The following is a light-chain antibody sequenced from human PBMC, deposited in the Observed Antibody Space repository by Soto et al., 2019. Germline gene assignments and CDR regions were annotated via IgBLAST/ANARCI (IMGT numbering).Light chain of an antibody. CDR3: QSYDSSLSGV. J-gene: IGLJ1*01. Sequence: LTQPPSVSGAQGQRVTISCTGSSSNIGAGYDVHWYQQLPGTAPKLLIYGNSNRPSGVPDRFSGSKSGTSASLAITGLQAEDEADYYCQSYDSSLSGVFGTGTKVTVL. CDR1: SSNIGAGYD. V-gene: IGLV1-40*01. CDR2: GNS.